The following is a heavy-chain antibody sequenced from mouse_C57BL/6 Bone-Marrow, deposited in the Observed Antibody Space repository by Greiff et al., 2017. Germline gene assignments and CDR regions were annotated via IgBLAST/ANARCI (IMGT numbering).Heavy chain of an antibody. J-gene: IGHJ4*01. CDR3: ARRSLYYGSSYLYAMDY. CDR1: GYSITSGYY. Sequence: DVKLVESGPGLVKPSQSLSLTCSVTGYSITSGYYWNWIRQFPGNKLEWMGYISYDGSNNYNPSLKNRISITRDTSKNQFFLKLNSVTTEDTATYYCARRSLYYGSSYLYAMDYWGQGTSVTVSS. CDR2: ISYDGSN. D-gene: IGHD1-1*01. V-gene: IGHV3-6*01.